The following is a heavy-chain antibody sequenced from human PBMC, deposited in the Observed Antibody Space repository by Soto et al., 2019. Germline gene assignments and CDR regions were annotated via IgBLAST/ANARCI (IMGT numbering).Heavy chain of an antibody. D-gene: IGHD4-17*01. J-gene: IGHJ4*02. CDR2: MSYDGSNK. CDR1: GFTFSSYG. Sequence: QVQLVESGGGVVQPGRSLRLSCAASGFTFSSYGMHWVRQAPGKGLEWVAVMSYDGSNKYYADSVKGRFTISRDNSKNTLYLQMNSLRAEDTAVYYCAKEDYGDYGYFDYWGQGTLVTVSS. CDR3: AKEDYGDYGYFDY. V-gene: IGHV3-30*18.